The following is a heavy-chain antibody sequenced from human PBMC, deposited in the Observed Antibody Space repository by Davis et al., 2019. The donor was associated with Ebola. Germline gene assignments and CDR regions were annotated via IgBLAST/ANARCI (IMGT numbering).Heavy chain of an antibody. CDR1: GGSISSSYW. D-gene: IGHD6-19*01. J-gene: IGHJ4*02. V-gene: IGHV4-4*02. CDR2: IYNTGST. Sequence: MPSETLSLTCAVSGGSISSSYWWSWVRPPPGKGLEWIGEIYNTGSTNYNPSLKSRVTISVDKSKNQFSLKLSSVTAADTAVYFCARDREWLVQGYFDYWGQGTLVTVSS. CDR3: ARDREWLVQGYFDY.